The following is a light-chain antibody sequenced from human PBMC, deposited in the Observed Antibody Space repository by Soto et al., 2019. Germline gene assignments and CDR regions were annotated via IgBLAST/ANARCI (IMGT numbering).Light chain of an antibody. V-gene: IGKV1-39*01. CDR1: QSISNY. Sequence: DIQMTQSPASLSASVGDRVTITCRASQSISNYLNWYQQKPGKAPNLLIYAASILRSGVPSRFSGSGSGTDFNLTINSLQPEEFATYSCQQFFTTLFTFGPGINVEIK. J-gene: IGKJ3*01. CDR2: AAS. CDR3: QQFFTTLFT.